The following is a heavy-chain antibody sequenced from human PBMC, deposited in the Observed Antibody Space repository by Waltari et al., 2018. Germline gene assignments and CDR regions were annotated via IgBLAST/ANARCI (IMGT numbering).Heavy chain of an antibody. CDR2: INPNSGGT. CDR1: GYTFTRYH. CDR3: ARFGEGGVAATGGGPTDY. D-gene: IGHD2-15*01. J-gene: IGHJ4*02. V-gene: IGHV1-2*06. Sequence: QVQLVQSGAEVKKPGASVKVSCKASGYTFTRYHMPWWRPAPGQGLEGMGRINPNSGGTIYAQRFQGTVPRTRDPSIRPAYVELGRRGSDDPAGYYCARFGEGGVAATGGGPTDYWGQGTLVTVSS.